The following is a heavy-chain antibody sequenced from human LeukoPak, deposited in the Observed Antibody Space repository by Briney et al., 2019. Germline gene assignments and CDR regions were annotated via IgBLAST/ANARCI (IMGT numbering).Heavy chain of an antibody. CDR1: GFTFSGST. D-gene: IGHD2-21*02. J-gene: IGHJ4*02. Sequence: GGSLKLSCAASGFTFSGSTVRWVRQASGKGLEWVGHIRTKAYNYATAYAASVRGRFTISRDDSKNTAYLQMNSLKTEDTAVYYCSRHEALPGDYWGQGTLVTVSS. CDR2: IRTKAYNYAT. CDR3: SRHEALPGDY. V-gene: IGHV3-73*01.